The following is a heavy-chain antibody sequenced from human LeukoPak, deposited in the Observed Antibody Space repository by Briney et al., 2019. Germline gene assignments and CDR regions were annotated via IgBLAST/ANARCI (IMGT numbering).Heavy chain of an antibody. CDR2: VHSSGDI. CDR1: GVSITSGSYY. Sequence: SETLSLTCSVSGVSITSGSYYWGWIRQSAGKGLEWIGRVHSSGDIYHNAAFRSRAAVSGDASKNQFSLQLNSVTAADTAVYYCARGASPKDAVFFNYWGQGALITVSS. D-gene: IGHD3-16*01. J-gene: IGHJ4*02. V-gene: IGHV4-61*02. CDR3: ARGASPKDAVFFNY.